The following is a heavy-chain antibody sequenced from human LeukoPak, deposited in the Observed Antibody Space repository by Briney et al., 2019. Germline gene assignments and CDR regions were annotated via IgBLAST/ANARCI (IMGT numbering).Heavy chain of an antibody. CDR2: IYYSGST. J-gene: IGHJ4*02. CDR3: ARHVRVRFDY. D-gene: IGHD6-6*01. Sequence: SETLSLTCAVYGGSFSGYYWSWIRQPPGKGLEWIGYIYYSGSTYYNPSLKSRVTISVDTSKNQFSLKLSSVTAADTAVYYCARHVRVRFDYWGQGTLVTVSS. CDR1: GGSFSGYY. V-gene: IGHV4-30-4*08.